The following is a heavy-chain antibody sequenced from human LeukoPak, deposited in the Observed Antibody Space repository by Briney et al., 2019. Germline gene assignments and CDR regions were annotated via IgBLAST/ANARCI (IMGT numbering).Heavy chain of an antibody. D-gene: IGHD3-22*01. CDR2: ISNDGDT. CDR1: GFTVSSNY. Sequence: GGSLRLSCAASGFTVSSNYMSWVRQGPGKGLECVSVISNDGDTYYADSVKGRFTISRDTSKNTVSLQMNSLRAEDTAVYYCAGDPDSYDSSGYVSSNYYYYMDVWGKGTTVTVSS. J-gene: IGHJ6*03. CDR3: AGDPDSYDSSGYVSSNYYYYMDV. V-gene: IGHV3-53*01.